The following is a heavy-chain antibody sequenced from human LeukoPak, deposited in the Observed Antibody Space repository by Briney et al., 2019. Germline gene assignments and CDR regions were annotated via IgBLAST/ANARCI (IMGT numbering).Heavy chain of an antibody. J-gene: IGHJ4*02. CDR1: GGSISSYY. CDR3: ARDMYYYDSSGAYKYFEY. Sequence: PSETLSLTCTVSGGSISSYYWSWIRQPAGKGLEWIGRIYTSGTTNYNPSLKSRVTISGDKSTNQLSLKLSSVTAADTAVYYCARDMYYYDSSGAYKYFEYWGQGTLVTVSS. CDR2: IYTSGTT. D-gene: IGHD3-22*01. V-gene: IGHV4-4*07.